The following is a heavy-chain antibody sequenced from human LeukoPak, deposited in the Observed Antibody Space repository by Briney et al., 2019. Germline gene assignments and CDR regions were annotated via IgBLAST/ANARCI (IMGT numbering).Heavy chain of an antibody. J-gene: IGHJ4*02. CDR2: ISAYNGNT. D-gene: IGHD4-17*01. CDR1: GYTFTSYG. CDR3: ARLEITTVTTSDY. V-gene: IGHV1-18*01. Sequence: ASVKVSCKASGYTFTSYGISWVRQAPGQGHESMGWISAYNGNTNYAQKFQGRVTITADESTSTAYMELSSLRSEDTAVYYCARLEITTVTTSDYWGQGTLVTVSS.